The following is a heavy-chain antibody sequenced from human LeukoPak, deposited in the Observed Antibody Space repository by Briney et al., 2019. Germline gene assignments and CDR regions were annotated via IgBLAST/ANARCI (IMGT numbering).Heavy chain of an antibody. V-gene: IGHV1-46*01. Sequence: GASVKVSCKASGYTFTRFYLYWLRQAPGQGLEWMGTINPNGNTPRYAQKFQGRVTMTKDTSTSTIYLELTSLRSEDTAVYYCARGRHYYDSSDYYYEGDGFDIWGQGTMVTVSS. J-gene: IGHJ3*02. CDR1: GYTFTRFY. D-gene: IGHD3-22*01. CDR2: INPNGNTP. CDR3: ARGRHYYDSSDYYYEGDGFDI.